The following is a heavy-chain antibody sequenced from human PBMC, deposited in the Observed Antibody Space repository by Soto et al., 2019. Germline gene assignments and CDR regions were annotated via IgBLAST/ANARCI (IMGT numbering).Heavy chain of an antibody. D-gene: IGHD5-12*01. Sequence: GGSLRLSCAASGFTFSSYSMNWVRQAPGKGLEWVSSISSSSSYIYYADSVKGRFTISRDNAKNSLYLQMNSLRAEDTAVYYCAREVAPVRPNTYYYYYGMDVWGQGTTVTVSS. V-gene: IGHV3-21*01. J-gene: IGHJ6*02. CDR3: AREVAPVRPNTYYYYYGMDV. CDR2: ISSSSSYI. CDR1: GFTFSSYS.